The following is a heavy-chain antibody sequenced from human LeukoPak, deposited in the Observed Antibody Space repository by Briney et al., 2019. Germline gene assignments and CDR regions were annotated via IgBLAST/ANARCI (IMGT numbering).Heavy chain of an antibody. CDR2: ISSSGSTI. J-gene: IGHJ4*02. Sequence: PGGSLRLSCAASGFTFSSYEMNWVRQASGKGLEWVSYISSSGSTIYYADSVKGRFTISRDNAKNSLYLQMNSLRAEDTAVYYCARIGGDYVLGVFDYWGQGTLVTVSS. V-gene: IGHV3-48*03. D-gene: IGHD3-16*01. CDR3: ARIGGDYVLGVFDY. CDR1: GFTFSSYE.